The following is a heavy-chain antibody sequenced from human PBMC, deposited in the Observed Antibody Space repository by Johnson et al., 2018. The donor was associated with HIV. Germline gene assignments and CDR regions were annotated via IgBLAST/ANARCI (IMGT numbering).Heavy chain of an antibody. J-gene: IGHJ3*02. V-gene: IGHV3-30*04. Sequence: QMLLVESGGVVVQPGRSLRLSCAASGFTFSSYAMHWVRQAPGKGLEWVAVISYDGSNKYYADSVKGRFTISRDNSKNTLFLQMDSLRADDTAVYYCASQIYDYDSGGYSGVFDIWGQGTMVTVSS. CDR2: ISYDGSNK. D-gene: IGHD3-22*01. CDR3: ASQIYDYDSGGYSGVFDI. CDR1: GFTFSSYA.